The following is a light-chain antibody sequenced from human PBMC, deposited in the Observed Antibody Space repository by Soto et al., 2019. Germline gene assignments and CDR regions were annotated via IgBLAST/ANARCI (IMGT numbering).Light chain of an antibody. Sequence: DLQMTQSPSILSASVGDRVTITCRASQSISSWLAWYQQKPGKAPKLLIYKASSLESGVPSRFSGSGSGTEFTLTISSLQPDDFATYYCQQYNSYSAFGQGTKVDIK. J-gene: IGKJ1*01. CDR3: QQYNSYSA. CDR1: QSISSW. V-gene: IGKV1-5*03. CDR2: KAS.